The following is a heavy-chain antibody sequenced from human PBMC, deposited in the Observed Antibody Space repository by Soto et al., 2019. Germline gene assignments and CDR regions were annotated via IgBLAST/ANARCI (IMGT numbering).Heavy chain of an antibody. D-gene: IGHD2-21*01. CDR1: GGSISTNRYY. CDR2: IFYSGST. V-gene: IGHV4-39*01. Sequence: PSETLSLTCTVSGGSISTNRYYWGWIRQPPGKGLEWIGSIFYSGSTYYNPSLKSRVTISVDTSKNRFSLKLSSVTAADTTLYFWARHTFRNWFDSWGQRVLGNVLS. CDR3: ARHTFRNWFDS. J-gene: IGHJ5*01.